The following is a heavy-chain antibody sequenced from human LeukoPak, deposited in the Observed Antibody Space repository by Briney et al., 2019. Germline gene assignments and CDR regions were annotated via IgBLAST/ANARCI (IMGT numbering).Heavy chain of an antibody. CDR3: AKQGPTYYYDSSGYYNPLFDY. J-gene: IGHJ4*02. CDR2: ISYDGSNK. V-gene: IGHV3-30-3*02. CDR1: GFTFSSYA. Sequence: PGRSLRLSCAASGFTFSSYAMHWVRQAPGKGLEWVAVISYDGSNKYYADSVKGRFTISRDNSKNTLYLQMNSLRAEDTAVYYCAKQGPTYYYDSSGYYNPLFDYWGQGTLVTVSS. D-gene: IGHD3-22*01.